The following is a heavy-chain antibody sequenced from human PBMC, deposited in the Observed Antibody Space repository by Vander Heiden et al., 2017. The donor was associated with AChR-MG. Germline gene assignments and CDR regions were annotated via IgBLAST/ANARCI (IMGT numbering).Heavy chain of an antibody. CDR3: AKGDAGTTVYYYGMDV. CDR2: ISGSGGST. V-gene: IGHV3-23*01. D-gene: IGHD1-1*01. Sequence: EVQLLESGGGLVQPGGSLRLSCAASGFTFSSYAMSWVRQAPGKGLEWVSAISGSGGSTYYADSVKGRFTISRDNSKNTLYLQMNSLRAEDTAVYYCAKGDAGTTVYYYGMDVWGQGTTVTVSS. CDR1: GFTFSSYA. J-gene: IGHJ6*02.